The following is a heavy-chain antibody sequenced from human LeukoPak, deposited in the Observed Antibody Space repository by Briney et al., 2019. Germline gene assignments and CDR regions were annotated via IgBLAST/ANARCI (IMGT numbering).Heavy chain of an antibody. CDR3: ARDRYYYYTSRSYSAFET. D-gene: IGHD3-22*01. CDR1: GGSISSSSYY. CDR2: SYYSGST. V-gene: IGHV4-39*07. Sequence: SETLSLNGTVSGGSISSSSYYWGWIRQPPGKGLEWLGSSYYSGSTYYHPSLKNRVTISVDTYNNQFSLKLTSVAAADTAIYYGARDRYYYYTSRSYSAFETWGQGTMVTVSS. J-gene: IGHJ3*02.